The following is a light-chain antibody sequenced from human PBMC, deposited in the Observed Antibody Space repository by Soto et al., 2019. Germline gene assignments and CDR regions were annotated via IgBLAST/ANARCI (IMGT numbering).Light chain of an antibody. V-gene: IGKV1-5*03. CDR2: KAS. Sequence: DIQMTQSPSTLSASVGDRVTMTCRASQSISIWLTWYQQKPGKAPNVLIHKASSLESGVPSRFSGSGSGTEFTLTISSLQPDDFGTYYCQQHNSYPLTFGGGTRVEIK. CDR3: QQHNSYPLT. CDR1: QSISIW. J-gene: IGKJ4*01.